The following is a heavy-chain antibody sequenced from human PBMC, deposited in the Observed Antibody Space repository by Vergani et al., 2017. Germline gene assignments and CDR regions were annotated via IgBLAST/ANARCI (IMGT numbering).Heavy chain of an antibody. J-gene: IGHJ6*03. Sequence: EVQLVESGGGLVKRGGSLRLSCAASGFTFSSYAMSWVRQAPGKGLEWVSAISGSGGSTYYADSVKGRFTISRDNSKNTLYLQMNSLRAEDTAVYYCVGGSGSYYYYYYMDVWGKGTTVTVSS. CDR2: ISGSGGST. V-gene: IGHV3-23*04. CDR1: GFTFSSYA. CDR3: VGGSGSYYYYYYMDV. D-gene: IGHD3-10*01.